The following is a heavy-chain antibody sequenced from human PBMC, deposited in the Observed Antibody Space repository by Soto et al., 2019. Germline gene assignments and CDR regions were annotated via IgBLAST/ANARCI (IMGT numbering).Heavy chain of an antibody. D-gene: IGHD5-18*01. CDR2: IYYSGST. CDR3: AREYSYGTYYFDY. J-gene: IGHJ4*02. CDR1: GGSISSYY. Sequence: QVQLQESGPGLVKPSETLSLTCTVSGGSISSYYWSWIRQPPGKGLEWIGYIYYSGSTNYNPSLKSRVTVSVDTSKDQFSLKRSSVTAADTAVYYCAREYSYGTYYFDYWGQGTLVTVSS. V-gene: IGHV4-59*01.